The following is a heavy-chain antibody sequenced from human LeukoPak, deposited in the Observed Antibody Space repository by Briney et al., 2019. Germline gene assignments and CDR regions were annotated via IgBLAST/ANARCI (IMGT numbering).Heavy chain of an antibody. Sequence: SQTLSLTCAVYGGSFSGYYWSWIRQPPGKGLDWIGEINHSGSTNYHPSLKTRVTISVDTSKNQFSLKLSSVTAADTAVYYCASFSPTVDNAFDIWGQGTMVTVSS. CDR3: ASFSPTVDNAFDI. CDR1: GGSFSGYY. V-gene: IGHV4-34*01. CDR2: INHSGST. D-gene: IGHD4-17*01. J-gene: IGHJ3*02.